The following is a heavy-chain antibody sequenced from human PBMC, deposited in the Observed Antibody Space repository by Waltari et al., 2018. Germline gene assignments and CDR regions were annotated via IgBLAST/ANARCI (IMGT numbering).Heavy chain of an antibody. J-gene: IGHJ5*02. CDR1: GYTFTAHY. D-gene: IGHD3-10*01. V-gene: IGHV1-2*02. CDR3: ARDGGVNARGWFDP. CDR2: INPNTGAT. Sequence: QVQLVQSGAEVKKPGASVNVSCEASGYTFTAHYMHWVRQTPGQGLEWMGWINPNTGATNYAQNFQGRVTMTRDTSISTVYLELTNLRSDDTAVYYCARDGGVNARGWFDPWGQGSLVTVSS.